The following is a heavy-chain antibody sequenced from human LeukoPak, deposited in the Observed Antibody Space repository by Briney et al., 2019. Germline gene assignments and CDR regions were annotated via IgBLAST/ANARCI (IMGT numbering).Heavy chain of an antibody. V-gene: IGHV1-8*03. D-gene: IGHD6-19*01. CDR1: GYTFTSYD. CDR2: MNPNSGNT. J-gene: IGHJ4*02. CDR3: ARDHGVSGWYSSRRNDDY. Sequence: ASVKVSCKASGYTFTSYDINWVRQATGQGLEWMGWMNPNSGNTGYAQKFQGRVTITRNTSISTAYMELSSLRSEDTAVYYCARDHGVSGWYSSRRNDDYWGQGTLVTVSS.